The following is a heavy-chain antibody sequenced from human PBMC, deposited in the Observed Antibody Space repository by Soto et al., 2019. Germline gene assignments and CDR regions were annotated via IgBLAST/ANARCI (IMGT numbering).Heavy chain of an antibody. V-gene: IGHV3-30*18. CDR3: AKEEITMVRGVIDY. CDR1: GFNFINYG. CDR2: ISYDGADK. Sequence: QVQLVESGGGVVQPGRSLRLSCAASGFNFINYGIHWARQAPGKGLEWVAAISYDGADKVYAESVKGRFTISRDNSKNTLYLQMNSLRADDSVVYYCAKEEITMVRGVIDYWGQGTLLTVSS. D-gene: IGHD3-10*01. J-gene: IGHJ4*02.